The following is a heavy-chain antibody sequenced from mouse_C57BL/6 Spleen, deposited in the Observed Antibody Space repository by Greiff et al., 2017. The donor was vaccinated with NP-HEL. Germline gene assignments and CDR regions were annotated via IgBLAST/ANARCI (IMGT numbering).Heavy chain of an antibody. D-gene: IGHD2-12*01. Sequence: DVHLVESGEGLVKPGGSLKLSCAASGFTFSSYAMSWVRQTPEKRLEWVAYISSGGDYIYYADTVKGRFTIYRDNARNTLYLQMSSLKSEDTAMYYCTRGDHDGGDYFDYWGQGTTLTVSS. CDR3: TRGDHDGGDYFDY. CDR2: ISSGGDYI. V-gene: IGHV5-9-1*02. J-gene: IGHJ2*01. CDR1: GFTFSSYA.